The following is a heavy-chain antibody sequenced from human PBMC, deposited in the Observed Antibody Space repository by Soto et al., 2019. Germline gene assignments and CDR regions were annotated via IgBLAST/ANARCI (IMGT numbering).Heavy chain of an antibody. CDR2: INPKFGDT. CDR1: GYTFTAYY. J-gene: IGHJ6*02. CDR3: ARNMDYYYGPGSGNGHGV. Sequence: QVQLVQSGAEVKEPGDSVRVSCEASGYTFTAYYIHWVRQAPGQGLEWMGWINPKFGDTTYAQDFQGSLILTRDMSIITVYMDLSRLTSDYTAIYYCARNMDYYYGPGSGNGHGVWGQGTTVNVFS. D-gene: IGHD3-10*01. V-gene: IGHV1-2*02.